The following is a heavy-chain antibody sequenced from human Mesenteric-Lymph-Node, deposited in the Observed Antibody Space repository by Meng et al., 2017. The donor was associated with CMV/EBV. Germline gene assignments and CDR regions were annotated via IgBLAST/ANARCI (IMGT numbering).Heavy chain of an antibody. CDR1: GFTFSEAW. J-gene: IGHJ4*02. D-gene: IGHD1-26*01. Sequence: CAAPGFTFSEAWMSWVRQAPGKGLEWVGRIRSNGDGGTADYSAPVRGRFTMSRDDSKATLYLHMSGLKIEDTAVYYCTIVGATGRSFWGLGTLVTVSS. CDR3: TIVGATGRSF. V-gene: IGHV3-15*01. CDR2: IRSNGDGGTA.